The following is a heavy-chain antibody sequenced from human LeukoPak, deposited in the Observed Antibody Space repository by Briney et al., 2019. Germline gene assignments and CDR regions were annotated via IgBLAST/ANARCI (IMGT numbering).Heavy chain of an antibody. CDR3: AREVYFYGDSAMEGGFDI. CDR1: GFTFRDSY. D-gene: IGHD3-10*01. V-gene: IGHV3-11*04. J-gene: IGHJ3*02. CDR2: ITSSGTTM. Sequence: PGGSLRLSCVASGFTFRDSYMNWIRQAPGKGLEWISYITSSGTTMYYADSVKGRFTISRDNAKNSVHLQMNSLRAEDTAVYYCAREVYFYGDSAMEGGFDIWGKGQWSPSLQ.